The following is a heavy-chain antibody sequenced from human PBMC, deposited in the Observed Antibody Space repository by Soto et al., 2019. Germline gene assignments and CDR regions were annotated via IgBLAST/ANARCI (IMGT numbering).Heavy chain of an antibody. D-gene: IGHD6-19*01. J-gene: IGHJ5*02. CDR3: TREQSDDNYFDP. Sequence: SETLSLTCTVSGAALSGSGYFYTWVRQPPGKGLEWLGYIYYSGGTNYNPSLKSRVTISLDKSKSQFSLRLISVTAADTAVYYCTREQSDDNYFDPWGQGTLVTVSS. CDR1: GAALSGSGYF. CDR2: IYYSGGT. V-gene: IGHV4-61*08.